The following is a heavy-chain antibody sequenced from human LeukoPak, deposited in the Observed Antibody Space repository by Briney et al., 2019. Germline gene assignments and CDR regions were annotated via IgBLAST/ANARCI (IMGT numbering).Heavy chain of an antibody. CDR3: AKLHYDILTGYFPDAFDI. CDR2: ISGSGGST. Sequence: GGSLRLSCAASGFTFSSYAMSWVRQAPGKGLEWDSAISGSGGSTYYADSVKGRFTISRDNSKNTLYLQMNSLRAEDTAVYYCAKLHYDILTGYFPDAFDIWGQGTMVTVSS. D-gene: IGHD3-9*01. CDR1: GFTFSSYA. V-gene: IGHV3-23*01. J-gene: IGHJ3*02.